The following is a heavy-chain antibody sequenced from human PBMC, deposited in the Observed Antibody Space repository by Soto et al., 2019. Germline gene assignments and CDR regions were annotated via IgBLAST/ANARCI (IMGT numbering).Heavy chain of an antibody. CDR3: GYVGGYSTGDYSFDL. D-gene: IGHD5-18*01. J-gene: IGHJ4*02. CDR2: ISTYNDNR. CDR1: GSTFTSNG. V-gene: IGHV1-18*04. Sequence: ASVKVSCKVSGSTFTSNGIGWVRQAPGQGLEWLGWISTYNDNRDSAPKLEDRLTMTTDRSTTTAHMELRNLESDDTALYYCGYVGGYSTGDYSFDLWGQGTPVTVSS.